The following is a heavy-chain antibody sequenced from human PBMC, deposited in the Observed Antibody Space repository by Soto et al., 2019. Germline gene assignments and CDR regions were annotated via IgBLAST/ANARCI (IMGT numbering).Heavy chain of an antibody. D-gene: IGHD2-2*01. Sequence: ASVKVSCKASGYTFTSYGISWVRQAPGQGLEWMGWISAYNGNTNYAQKLQGRVTMTTDTSTSTAYMELRSLRSDDTAVYYCARDLQPAAIYGMDVWGQGTTVTVSS. V-gene: IGHV1-18*04. CDR3: ARDLQPAAIYGMDV. CDR2: ISAYNGNT. CDR1: GYTFTSYG. J-gene: IGHJ6*02.